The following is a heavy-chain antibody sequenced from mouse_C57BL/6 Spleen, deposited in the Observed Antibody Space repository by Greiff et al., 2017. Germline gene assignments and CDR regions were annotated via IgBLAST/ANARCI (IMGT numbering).Heavy chain of an antibody. CDR1: GYAFSSYW. CDR2: LYPGDGDT. D-gene: IGHD3-3*01. Sequence: VQLQQSGAELVKPGASVKLSCKASGYAFSSYWLNWVKQRPGKGLEWIGQLYPGDGDTNYNGKFKGKATLTADKSSRTAYMQLSILNSEDSAVYFCARWGPDPPFAYWGQGTLVTVSA. J-gene: IGHJ3*01. V-gene: IGHV1-80*01. CDR3: ARWGPDPPFAY.